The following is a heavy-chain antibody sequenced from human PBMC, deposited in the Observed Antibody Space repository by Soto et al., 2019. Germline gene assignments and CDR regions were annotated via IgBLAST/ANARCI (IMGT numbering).Heavy chain of an antibody. V-gene: IGHV1-18*01. CDR1: GYTFTSYG. CDR3: AGVTIFGVVITDYYYYMDV. CDR2: ISAYNGNT. D-gene: IGHD3-3*01. J-gene: IGHJ6*03. Sequence: ASVKVSCKASGYTFTSYGISWVRQAPGQGLEWMGWISAYNGNTNYAQKLQGRVTMTTVTSTSTAYMELRSLRSDDTAVYYCAGVTIFGVVITDYYYYMDVWGKGTTVTVSS.